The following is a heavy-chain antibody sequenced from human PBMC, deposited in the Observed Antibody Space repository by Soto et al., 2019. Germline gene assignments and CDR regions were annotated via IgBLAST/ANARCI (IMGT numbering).Heavy chain of an antibody. J-gene: IGHJ6*02. V-gene: IGHV1-69*01. CDR2: IIPGFDTT. CDR1: GGTFTSYA. Sequence: QVHLVQSGAEVRKPGSSVKVSCTTSGGTFTSYAITWVRQAPGQGLQWMGGIIPGFDTTFYAQKFQGRVTTTADEATDSAYMELRSLRSDDTAVYYCARDQGLFVHTGMVIDFFGMDVWGPGTTVTVSS. D-gene: IGHD3-10*02. CDR3: ARDQGLFVHTGMVIDFFGMDV.